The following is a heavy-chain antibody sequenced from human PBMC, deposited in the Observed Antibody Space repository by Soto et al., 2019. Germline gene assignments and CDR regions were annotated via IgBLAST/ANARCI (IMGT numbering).Heavy chain of an antibody. J-gene: IGHJ4*02. Sequence: QVQLQQWGAGLLKPSETLSLTCAVYGGSFSGYYWSWIRQPPGKGLEWIGEINHSGSTNYNPSLKSRVTISVDTSKNQFSLKLSSVTAADTAVYYCARREEGWGSYPDVTFDYWGQGTLVTVSS. CDR2: INHSGST. CDR3: ARREEGWGSYPDVTFDY. CDR1: GGSFSGYY. D-gene: IGHD3-16*02. V-gene: IGHV4-34*01.